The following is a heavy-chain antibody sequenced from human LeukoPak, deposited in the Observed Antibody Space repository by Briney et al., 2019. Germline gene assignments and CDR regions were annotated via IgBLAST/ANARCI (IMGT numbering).Heavy chain of an antibody. Sequence: GASVKVSCKASGYTFTSYGISWVRQAPGQGLEWMGWINPNSGGTNYAQKFQGRVTMTRDTSISTAYMELRSLRSDDTAVYYCARTPMGYSSSWYGDAFDIWGQGTMVTVSS. CDR3: ARTPMGYSSSWYGDAFDI. CDR1: GYTFTSYG. CDR2: INPNSGGT. V-gene: IGHV1-2*02. J-gene: IGHJ3*02. D-gene: IGHD6-13*01.